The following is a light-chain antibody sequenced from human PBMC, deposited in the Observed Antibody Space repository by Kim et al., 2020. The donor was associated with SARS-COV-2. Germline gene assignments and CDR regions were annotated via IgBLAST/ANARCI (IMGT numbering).Light chain of an antibody. CDR1: QSVNSN. Sequence: APGESATLSCRASQSVNSNLAGYHQKPGEIPRRLIYDAAHRATGIPARFSGSGSGTNFTLTISSIEPEDFAVYYCQQRSNWPPWTFGQGTKVDIK. CDR2: DAA. J-gene: IGKJ1*01. V-gene: IGKV3-11*01. CDR3: QQRSNWPPWT.